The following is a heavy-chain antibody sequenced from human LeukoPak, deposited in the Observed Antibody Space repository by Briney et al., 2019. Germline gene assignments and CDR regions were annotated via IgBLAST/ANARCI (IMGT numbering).Heavy chain of an antibody. J-gene: IGHJ5*02. CDR1: GFTVSSNY. Sequence: GGSLRLSCAASGFTVSSNYMSWVRQAPGKGLEWVSVIYSGGSSTYYADSVKGRFTISRDNSKNTLYLQMNSLRAEDTAVYYCAKDLSSSWAFDPWGQGTLVTVSS. V-gene: IGHV3-23*03. D-gene: IGHD6-13*01. CDR3: AKDLSSSWAFDP. CDR2: IYSGGSST.